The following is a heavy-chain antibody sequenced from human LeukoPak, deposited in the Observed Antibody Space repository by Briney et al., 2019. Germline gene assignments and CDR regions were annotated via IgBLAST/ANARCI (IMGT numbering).Heavy chain of an antibody. V-gene: IGHV3-7*01. D-gene: IGHD3-3*01. CDR2: IKQDGSEK. CDR3: ARGGYDFWSGYYRIGPYYFDY. Sequence: GGSLRLSCEASGFTFSSYWMSWVRQAPGKGLEWVANIKQDGSEKYYVDSVKGRFTISRDNAKNSLYLQMNSLRAEDTAVYYCARGGYDFWSGYYRIGPYYFDYWGQGTLVTVSS. J-gene: IGHJ4*02. CDR1: GFTFSSYW.